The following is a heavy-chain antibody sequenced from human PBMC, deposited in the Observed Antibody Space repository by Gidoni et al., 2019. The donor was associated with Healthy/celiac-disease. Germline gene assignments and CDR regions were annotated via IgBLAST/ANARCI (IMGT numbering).Heavy chain of an antibody. V-gene: IGHV3-33*01. CDR1: GFTFSSHG. D-gene: IGHD6-13*01. CDR3: ARDGGIAAAGTKYYYYGMDV. CDR2: IWYDGSNK. Sequence: QVQLVESGGGVVQPGRSLRLSCAASGFTFSSHGMHWVRQAPGKGLEWVAVIWYDGSNKYYADSVKGRFTISRDNSKNTLYLQMNSLRAEDTAVYYCARDGGIAAAGTKYYYYGMDVWGQGTTVTVSS. J-gene: IGHJ6*02.